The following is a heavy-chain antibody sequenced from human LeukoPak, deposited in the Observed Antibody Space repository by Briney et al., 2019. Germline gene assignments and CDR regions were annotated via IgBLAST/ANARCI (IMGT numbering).Heavy chain of an antibody. CDR1: GFTFDDYA. D-gene: IGHD6-19*01. CDR2: ISWNSGSI. CDR3: AKGGIAVAATNFDY. Sequence: GGSLRLSCAASGFTFDDYAMHWVRQAPGKGLEWVSGISWNSGSIGYADSVKGRFTISRDNAKNSLYLQMDSLRAEDMALYYCAKGGIAVAATNFDYWGQGTLVTVSS. J-gene: IGHJ4*02. V-gene: IGHV3-9*03.